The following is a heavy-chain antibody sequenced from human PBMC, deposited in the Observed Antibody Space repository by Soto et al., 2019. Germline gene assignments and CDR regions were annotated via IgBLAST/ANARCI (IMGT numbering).Heavy chain of an antibody. V-gene: IGHV4-31*02. CDR1: GGSISSGGYY. CDR3: ARVGVLVSSVNYFDY. J-gene: IGHJ4*02. CDR2: IYYSGST. D-gene: IGHD3-10*01. Sequence: SETLSLTCTVSGGSISSGGYYWSWIRQHPGKGLEWIGYIYYSGSTYYNPSLKCRVTISVDTSKNQFSLKLSSVTAADTAVYYSARVGVLVSSVNYFDYWGQGTLVTVSS.